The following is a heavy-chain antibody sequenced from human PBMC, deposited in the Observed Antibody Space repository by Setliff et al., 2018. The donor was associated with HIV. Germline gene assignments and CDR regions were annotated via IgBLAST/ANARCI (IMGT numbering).Heavy chain of an antibody. V-gene: IGHV3-15*01. CDR1: GFTFSDAW. J-gene: IGHJ4*02. CDR2: IKDKTNGGTV. CDR3: ARGDTAMVTIDY. Sequence: LRLSCAASGFTFSDAWMSWVRQAPGKGLEWVGRIKDKTNGGTVDYAAPVKGRFTISRDDSKNTVYLQMNSLRAEDTAVYYCARGDTAMVTIDYWGQGTLVTVSS. D-gene: IGHD5-18*01.